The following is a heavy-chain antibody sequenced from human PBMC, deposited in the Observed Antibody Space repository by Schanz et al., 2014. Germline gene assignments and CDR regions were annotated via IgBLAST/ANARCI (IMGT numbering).Heavy chain of an antibody. CDR2: IIPILDKT. CDR3: ARGLGAERWLDLNEAIDI. J-gene: IGHJ3*02. Sequence: QVQLVQSGAEVKKPGSSVKVSCKASGGTFSSSTLTWVRQAPGQGLEWMGRIIPILDKTNYAQKFQGRVTMTADKSTTAVYMDVSGLRSDDTAVYYRARGLGAERWLDLNEAIDIRGQGTIVTVSS. D-gene: IGHD6-19*01. CDR1: GGTFSSST. V-gene: IGHV1-69*08.